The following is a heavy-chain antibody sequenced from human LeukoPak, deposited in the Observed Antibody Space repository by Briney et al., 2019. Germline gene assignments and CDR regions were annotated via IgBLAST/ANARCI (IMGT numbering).Heavy chain of an antibody. Sequence: SETLSLTCTVSGGSISSYYWSWIRQPPGKGLEWIGYIYYSGSTNYNPSLKSRVTISVDTSKNQFSLKLSSVTAADTAVYYCARSPSLGGAFDIWGQGTMVTVSS. V-gene: IGHV4-59*08. CDR2: IYYSGST. CDR3: ARSPSLGGAFDI. J-gene: IGHJ3*02. CDR1: GGSISSYY. D-gene: IGHD3-10*01.